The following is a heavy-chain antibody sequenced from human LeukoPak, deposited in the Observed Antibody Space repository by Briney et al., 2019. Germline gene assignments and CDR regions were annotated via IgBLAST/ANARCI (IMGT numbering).Heavy chain of an antibody. V-gene: IGHV3-21*01. CDR1: GFTFSSYT. J-gene: IGHJ4*02. D-gene: IGHD5-12*01. Sequence: PGGSLRLSCAASGFTFSSYTMNWVRQAPGKGPEWVSSITSSSSYIYYADSVKGRFTISRDNARNSLYLQMNSLRAEDTALYYCARVGEATAFDYWGQGTLVTVSS. CDR3: ARVGEATAFDY. CDR2: ITSSSSYI.